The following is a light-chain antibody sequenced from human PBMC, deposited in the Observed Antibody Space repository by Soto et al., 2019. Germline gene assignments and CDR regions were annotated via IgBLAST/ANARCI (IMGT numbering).Light chain of an antibody. CDR1: SGDIGGYNY. V-gene: IGLV2-14*01. J-gene: IGLJ1*01. Sequence: QSALTQPASVSGSPGQSITISCTGTSGDIGGYNYVSWYQQHPGKAPKLLISEVSNRPSGVSHRFSGSKSGNTASLTISGIMTEDEADYYCSSYADGSIYFFGTGTKLTVL. CDR2: EVS. CDR3: SSYADGSIYF.